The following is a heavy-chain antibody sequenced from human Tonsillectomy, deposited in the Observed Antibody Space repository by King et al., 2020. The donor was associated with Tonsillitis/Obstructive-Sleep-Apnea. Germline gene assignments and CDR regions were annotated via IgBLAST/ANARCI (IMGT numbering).Heavy chain of an antibody. V-gene: IGHV3-73*02. CDR3: TRRKTDDSSGYYYG. D-gene: IGHD3-22*01. J-gene: IGHJ4*02. CDR1: GFTFSGSA. CDR2: IRSKANSYAT. Sequence: VQLVESGGGLVQPGGSLKLSCAASGFTFSGSAMHWVRQASGKGLEWVGRIRSKANSYATAYAASVKGRFTISRDDSKNTAYLQMNSPKTEDTAVYYCTRRKTDDSSGYYYGWGQGNLVNVSS.